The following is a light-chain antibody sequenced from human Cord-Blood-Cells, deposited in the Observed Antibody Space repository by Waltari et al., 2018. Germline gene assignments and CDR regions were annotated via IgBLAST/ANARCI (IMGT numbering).Light chain of an antibody. CDR3: QQYDNLPIT. CDR2: DAS. CDR1: QDISNY. V-gene: IGKV1-33*01. Sequence: DIQMTQSPSSLSASVGDRVTITCQASQDISNYLNWYQQKPGKAPKLLIYDASNLETGVPSRVSGSGSGTDFTFTISSLQPEDIATYYCQQYDNLPITGGRGTRLWI. J-gene: IGKJ5*01.